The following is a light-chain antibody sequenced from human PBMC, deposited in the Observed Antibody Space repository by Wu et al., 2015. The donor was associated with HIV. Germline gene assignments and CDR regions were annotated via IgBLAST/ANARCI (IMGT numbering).Light chain of an antibody. Sequence: DIQMTQSPSSLSASVGDRVTVTCRASQDISKFLAWYQQKPGKVPKLLIYAASTLQSGVPSRFSGSGSGTDFTLTISSLQPEDVATYYCQKYNTAPWTFGQGTKVE. CDR1: QDISKF. J-gene: IGKJ1*01. CDR3: QKYNTAPWT. V-gene: IGKV1-27*01. CDR2: AAS.